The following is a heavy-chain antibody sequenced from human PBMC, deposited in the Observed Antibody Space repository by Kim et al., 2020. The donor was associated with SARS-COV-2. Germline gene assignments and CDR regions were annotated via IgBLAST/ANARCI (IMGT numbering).Heavy chain of an antibody. CDR2: ST. J-gene: IGHJ4*02. V-gene: IGHV1-46*01. Sequence: STSYAQKCQGRITMTRDTSTSTVYMELSSLRSEDTAVYYCARNVDSGYDNWGQGTLVTVSS. CDR3: ARNVDSGYDN. D-gene: IGHD5-12*01.